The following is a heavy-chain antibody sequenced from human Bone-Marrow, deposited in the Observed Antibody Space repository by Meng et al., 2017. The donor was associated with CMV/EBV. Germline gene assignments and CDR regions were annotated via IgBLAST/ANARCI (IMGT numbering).Heavy chain of an antibody. V-gene: IGHV4-30-4*08. CDR3: ARWAYYYDSSGLDY. CDR1: GGSNSSGDYY. Sequence: QGSVCELAPRLGNTPQPLSLTCTVSGGSNSSGDYYWSWIRQPPGKGLEWIGYIYYSGSTYYSPSLKSRVTISVDTSKNQFSLKLSSVTAADTAVYYCARWAYYYDSSGLDYWGQGTLVTVSS. J-gene: IGHJ4*02. CDR2: IYYSGST. D-gene: IGHD3-22*01.